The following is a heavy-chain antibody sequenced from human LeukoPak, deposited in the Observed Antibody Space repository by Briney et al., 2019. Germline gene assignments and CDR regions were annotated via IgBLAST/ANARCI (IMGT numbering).Heavy chain of an antibody. J-gene: IGHJ4*02. CDR2: INHSGST. D-gene: IGHD3-22*01. CDR1: GGSFSGYY. V-gene: IGHV4-34*01. CDR3: ARPLEGSRYYDSSGYSY. Sequence: PSETLSLTCAVYGGSFSGYYWSWIRQPPGKGLEWIGEINHSGSTNYNPSLKSRVTISVDTSKNQFSLKLSSVTAADTAVYYCARPLEGSRYYDSSGYSYWGQGTLVTVSS.